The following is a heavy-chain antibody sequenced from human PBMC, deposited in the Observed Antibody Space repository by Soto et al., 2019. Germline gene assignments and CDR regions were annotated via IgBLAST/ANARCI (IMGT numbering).Heavy chain of an antibody. Sequence: EVQLVESGGGLVQPGGSLRLSCAASGFTFSSYWMSWVRQAPGKGLEWVANIKQDGSEKYYVDSVKGRFTISRDNAKNSLYLQMNSLRAEDTTAYYCARDPVVVVAATQSSCFDYWGLGTLVTVSS. CDR3: ARDPVVVVAATQSSCFDY. CDR2: IKQDGSEK. CDR1: GFTFSSYW. J-gene: IGHJ4*02. D-gene: IGHD2-15*01. V-gene: IGHV3-7*01.